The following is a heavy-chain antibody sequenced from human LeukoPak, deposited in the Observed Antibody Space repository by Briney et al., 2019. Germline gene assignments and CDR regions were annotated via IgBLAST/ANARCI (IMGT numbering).Heavy chain of an antibody. Sequence: PSETLSLTCAVYGGSFSGYYWSWIRQPPGKGLEWIGEINHSGSTNYDPSLKSRVTISVDTSKNQFSLKLSSVTAADTAVYYCARGDDFWGGYYKGYFDYWGQGTLVTVSS. D-gene: IGHD3-3*01. CDR1: GGSFSGYY. CDR3: ARGDDFWGGYYKGYFDY. V-gene: IGHV4-34*01. CDR2: INHSGST. J-gene: IGHJ4*02.